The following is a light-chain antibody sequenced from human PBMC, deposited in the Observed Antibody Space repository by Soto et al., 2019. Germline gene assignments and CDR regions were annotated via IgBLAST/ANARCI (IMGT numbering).Light chain of an antibody. CDR2: GAS. CDR1: QSLTNNY. CDR3: QQYEAVVT. J-gene: IGKJ1*01. V-gene: IGKV3-20*01. Sequence: EIVMTQSPATLSVSPGERATPSCRASQSLTNNYFAWYQQKPGRALRLLIDGASTRATGIPDRFSGGGSGTDFTLTISRLEPEDVAVYYCQQYEAVVTFGQGTKVDI.